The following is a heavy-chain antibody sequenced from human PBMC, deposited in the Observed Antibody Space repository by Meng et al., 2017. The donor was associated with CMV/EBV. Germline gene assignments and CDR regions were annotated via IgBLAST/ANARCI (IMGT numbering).Heavy chain of an antibody. CDR2: ISSSSSYI. CDR3: ARVRGSSWYDEVDYYYYYGMDV. V-gene: IGHV3-21*01. Sequence: GESLKISCAASGFTFSSYSMNWVRQAPGNGLEWVSSISSSSSYIYYADSVKGRFTISRDNAKNSLYLQMNSLRAEDTAVYYCARVRGSSWYDEVDYYYYYGMDVWGQGTTVTVSS. D-gene: IGHD6-13*01. CDR1: GFTFSSYS. J-gene: IGHJ6*02.